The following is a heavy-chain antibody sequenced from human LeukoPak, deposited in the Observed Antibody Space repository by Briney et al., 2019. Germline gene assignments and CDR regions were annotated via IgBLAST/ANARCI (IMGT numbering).Heavy chain of an antibody. CDR3: ARDLPHHLYSYGNDAFDI. J-gene: IGHJ3*02. D-gene: IGHD5-18*01. V-gene: IGHV4-31*03. CDR2: IYYSGST. CDR1: GGSISSGGHY. Sequence: SETLSLTCTVSGGSISSGGHYWSWIRQHPGKGLEWIGYIYYSGSTYYNPSLKSRVTISVDTSKNQFSLKLSSVTAADTAVYYCARDLPHHLYSYGNDAFDIWGQGTMVTVSS.